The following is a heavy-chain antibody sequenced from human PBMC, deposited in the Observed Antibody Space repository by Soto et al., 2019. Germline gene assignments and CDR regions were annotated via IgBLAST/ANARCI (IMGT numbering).Heavy chain of an antibody. CDR2: IYCSGST. J-gene: IGHJ4*02. D-gene: IGHD4-17*01. V-gene: IGHV4-59*08. CDR1: GGSISSYY. Sequence: SETLSLTCTVSGGSISSYYWSWIRQPPGKGLEWIGYIYCSGSTNYNPSLKSRVTISVDTSKNQFSLKLSSVTAADTAVYYCARRYGPGFDYWGQGTLVTVSS. CDR3: ARRYGPGFDY.